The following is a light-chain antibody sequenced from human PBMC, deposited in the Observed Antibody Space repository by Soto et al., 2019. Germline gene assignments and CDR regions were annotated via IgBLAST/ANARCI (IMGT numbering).Light chain of an antibody. Sequence: EIVMTQSPATLSVSPGERATLSCRASQSVSSNLAWYQQKPGQAPRLLIYGASTRATGIPARFSGSGSGTELTLTITSLQSEDFAVYYCQQYNNWPPWTFGQGPKVE. J-gene: IGKJ1*01. CDR2: GAS. CDR1: QSVSSN. V-gene: IGKV3-15*01. CDR3: QQYNNWPPWT.